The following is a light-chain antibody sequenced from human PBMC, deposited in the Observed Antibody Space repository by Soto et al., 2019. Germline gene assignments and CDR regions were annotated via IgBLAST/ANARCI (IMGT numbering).Light chain of an antibody. CDR2: DAS. J-gene: IGKJ4*01. Sequence: EIVLTQSPATLSLSPGERATLSCRASQSVSSYLAWYQQKPGQAPRLLIYDASNRATGIPARFSGSGSGTDSPLTISSLEPEDFAIYYCQQRSNWPPVTFGGGTKVEIK. CDR3: QQRSNWPPVT. CDR1: QSVSSY. V-gene: IGKV3-11*01.